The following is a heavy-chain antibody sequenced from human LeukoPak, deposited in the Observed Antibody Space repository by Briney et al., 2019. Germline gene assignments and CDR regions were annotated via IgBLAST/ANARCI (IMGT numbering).Heavy chain of an antibody. Sequence: SGTLSLTCAVSGGSISSSNWWSWVRQPPGKGLEWIGEINHSGSTNYNPSLKSRVTISVDTSKNQFSLKLSSVTAADTAVYYCARGPVAAARRRYYYYMDVWGKGTTVTVSS. CDR1: GGSISSSNW. D-gene: IGHD6-13*01. J-gene: IGHJ6*03. CDR3: ARGPVAAARRRYYYYMDV. CDR2: INHSGST. V-gene: IGHV4-4*02.